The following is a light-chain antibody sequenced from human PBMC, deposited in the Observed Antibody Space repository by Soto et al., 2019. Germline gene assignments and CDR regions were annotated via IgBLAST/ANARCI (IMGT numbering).Light chain of an antibody. CDR1: SSNIGRNT. V-gene: IGLV1-44*01. J-gene: IGLJ3*02. CDR2: NND. Sequence: QSVLTQPPAASGTPGQRVTLSCSGSSSNIGRNTLNWYQQVPGTAPKVVIYNNDKRPARVPDRFSGSKSGTSASLTINGLQSEDEADYYCAVWDDSLNGRLFGGGTKLTVL. CDR3: AVWDDSLNGRL.